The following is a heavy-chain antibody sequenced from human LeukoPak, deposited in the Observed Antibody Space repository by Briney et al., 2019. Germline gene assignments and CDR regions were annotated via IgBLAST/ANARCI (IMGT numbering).Heavy chain of an antibody. CDR1: GYSFTNYW. J-gene: IGHJ5*02. V-gene: IGHV5-51*01. CDR3: ARVGAYCGGDCYRYNWFDP. CDR2: IYPGDSDT. Sequence: GESLKISCKGFGYSFTNYWIGWVRQTPGKGLEWMGIIYPGDSDTRYSPSFQGQVTISADKSISTAYLQWSSLKASDTAMYYCARVGAYCGGDCYRYNWFDPWGQGTLVTVSS. D-gene: IGHD2-21*02.